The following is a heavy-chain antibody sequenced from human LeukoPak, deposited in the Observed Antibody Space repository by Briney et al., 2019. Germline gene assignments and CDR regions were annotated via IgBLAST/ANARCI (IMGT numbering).Heavy chain of an antibody. CDR1: GGSISSSSYY. V-gene: IGHV4-39*01. D-gene: IGHD6-13*01. CDR2: IYYSGST. CDR3: ARVPAAAGTTHFDY. Sequence: SETLSLTCTVSGGSISSSSYYWGWIRQPPGKGLEWIGSIYYSGSTYYSPSLKSRVTISVDTSKNQFSLKLSSVTAADTAVYYCARVPAAAGTTHFDYWGQGTLVTVSS. J-gene: IGHJ4*02.